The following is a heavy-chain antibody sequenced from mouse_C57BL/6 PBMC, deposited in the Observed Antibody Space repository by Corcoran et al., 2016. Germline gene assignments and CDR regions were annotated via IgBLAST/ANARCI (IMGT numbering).Heavy chain of an antibody. D-gene: IGHD2-4*01. CDR1: GYTFTSYD. Sequence: QVQLQQSGPELVKPGASVKLSCKDSGYTFTSYDIHLVKQRPGQGLEWIGWIYPRDGSTKYNEKFKGKATLTIDTSSSTAYMELHSLTSEDSAVYFCARPLYDDYEDWYFDVWGTGTTVTVS. CDR3: ARPLYDDYEDWYFDV. V-gene: IGHV1-85*01. CDR2: IYPRDGST. J-gene: IGHJ1*03.